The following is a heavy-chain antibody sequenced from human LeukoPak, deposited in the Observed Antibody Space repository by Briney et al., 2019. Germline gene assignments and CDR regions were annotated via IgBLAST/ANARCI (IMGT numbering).Heavy chain of an antibody. Sequence: ASVKVSCKASGYSFTDYYIHWVRQAPGQGPEWMGWVYPSGGATKYAQKFQDRVTMTRDTSISTAYLELSGLTSDDTAVYYCATYTSAIQYFLYWGLGTLVTVSS. D-gene: IGHD6-19*01. CDR3: ATYTSAIQYFLY. CDR2: VYPSGGAT. V-gene: IGHV1-2*02. CDR1: GYSFTDYY. J-gene: IGHJ4*02.